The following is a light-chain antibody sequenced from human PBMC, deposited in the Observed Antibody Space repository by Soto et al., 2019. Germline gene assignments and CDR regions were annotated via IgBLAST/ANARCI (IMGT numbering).Light chain of an antibody. V-gene: IGLV7-43*01. CDR2: STS. CDR3: LLYYGGTRV. J-gene: IGLJ3*02. Sequence: QAVVTQEPSVTVSPGGTVTLTCASSTGTVTSGHYANWFQQKPGQAPRALIYSTSKMHSWTPARFSGSLLGGKAALTLSGVQPEDEAEYYCLLYYGGTRVFGGGTKVTVL. CDR1: TGTVTSGHY.